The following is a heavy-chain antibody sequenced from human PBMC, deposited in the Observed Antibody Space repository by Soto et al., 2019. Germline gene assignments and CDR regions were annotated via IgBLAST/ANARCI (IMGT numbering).Heavy chain of an antibody. J-gene: IGHJ6*02. CDR1: GYTFTSYY. V-gene: IGHV1-46*01. Sequence: GASVKVSCKASGYTFTSYYMHWVRQAPGQGLEWMGIINPSGGSTSYAQKFQGRVTMTRDTSTSTVYMELSSLRSEDTAVYYCARDSSDTAMVTSGMGVWGQGTTVTVSS. CDR2: INPSGGST. D-gene: IGHD5-18*01. CDR3: ARDSSDTAMVTSGMGV.